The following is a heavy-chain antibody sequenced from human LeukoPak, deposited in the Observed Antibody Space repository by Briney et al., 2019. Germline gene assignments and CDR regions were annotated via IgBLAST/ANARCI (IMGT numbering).Heavy chain of an antibody. D-gene: IGHD3-10*01. CDR1: GFTFSSYW. Sequence: PGGSLRLSCAASGFTFSSYWMHWVRQAPGKGQEWVSAISGSGGSTYYADSVKGRFTISRDNSRNTLYLQMNSLRAEDTAVYYCAKDRGVQYYYMDVWGKGTTVTVSS. V-gene: IGHV3-23*01. CDR2: ISGSGGST. CDR3: AKDRGVQYYYMDV. J-gene: IGHJ6*03.